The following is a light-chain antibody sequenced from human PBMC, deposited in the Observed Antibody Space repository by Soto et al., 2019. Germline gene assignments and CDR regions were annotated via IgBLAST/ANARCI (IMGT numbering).Light chain of an antibody. V-gene: IGKV3-20*01. CDR3: QQYGSSPLT. Sequence: EVVLTQSPGTLSLSPGERATLSCRASQTVSTNYLAWYQQKPGQAPRLLIYGASIRATGIPDRFSGSGSGTDFTLTISRLESEDFAVYYCQQYGSSPLTFGGGTKVDIK. CDR2: GAS. J-gene: IGKJ4*01. CDR1: QTVSTNY.